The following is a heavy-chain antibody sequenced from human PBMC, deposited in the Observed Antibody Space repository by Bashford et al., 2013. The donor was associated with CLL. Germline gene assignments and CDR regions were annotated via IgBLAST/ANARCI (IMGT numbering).Heavy chain of an antibody. CDR2: IYYSGTT. CDR3: ARGRFDDGMDV. J-gene: IGHJ6*02. Sequence: SSETLSLTCTVSGASISSGDYYWSWIRQPPGKGPEWTGYIYYSGTTYYSPSLKSRISIRVDTSKNQFSLKLSSVTAADTAVYYCARGRFDDGMDVWGQGTTVTVSS. D-gene: IGHD3-10*01. CDR1: GASISSGDYY. V-gene: IGHV4-30-4*01.